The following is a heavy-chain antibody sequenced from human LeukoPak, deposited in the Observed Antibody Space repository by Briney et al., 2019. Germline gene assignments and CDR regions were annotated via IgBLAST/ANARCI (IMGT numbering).Heavy chain of an antibody. CDR2: ISGSGGSI. CDR1: GFTFSRYA. Sequence: PGGSLRLSCAASGFTFSRYAMNWVRQAPGKGLEWVSVISGSGGSIYYADSVKGRFTISRDNFKNTLYLQMNSLRVEDTAVYYCAKLGSELWGQGTLVTVSS. V-gene: IGHV3-23*01. CDR3: AKLGSEL. D-gene: IGHD6-19*01. J-gene: IGHJ4*02.